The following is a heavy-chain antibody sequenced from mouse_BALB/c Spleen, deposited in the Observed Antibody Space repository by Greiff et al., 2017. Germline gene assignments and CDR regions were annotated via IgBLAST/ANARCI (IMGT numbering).Heavy chain of an antibody. CDR1: GYSITSDYA. CDR2: ISYSGST. V-gene: IGHV3-2*02. D-gene: IGHD4-1*01. J-gene: IGHJ4*01. CDR3: ARANWADYYAMDY. Sequence: VQLQQPGPGLVKPSQSLSLTCTVTGYSITSDYAWNWIRQFPGNKLEWMSYISYSGSTSYNPSLKSRISITRDTSKNQFFLQLNSVTTEDTATYYCARANWADYYAMDYWGQGTSVTVSS.